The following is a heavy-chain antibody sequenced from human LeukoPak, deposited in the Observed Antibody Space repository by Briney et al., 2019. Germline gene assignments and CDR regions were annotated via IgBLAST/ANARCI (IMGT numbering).Heavy chain of an antibody. CDR1: GYSFTSYW. V-gene: IGHV5-51*01. CDR2: IYPGDSDT. CDR3: AGVVVFGDGSGDPDY. Sequence: GESLKISCKGSGYSFTSYWIGWGRQMPGKGVEWMGIIYPGDSDTRYSPSFQGQVTISADKSISTAYLQWSSLKASDTAMYYCAGVVVFGDGSGDPDYQGQVTLVTFSS. J-gene: IGHJ4*02. D-gene: IGHD3-22*01.